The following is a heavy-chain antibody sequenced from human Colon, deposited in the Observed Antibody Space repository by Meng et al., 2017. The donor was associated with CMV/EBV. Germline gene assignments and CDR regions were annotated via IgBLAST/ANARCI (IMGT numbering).Heavy chain of an antibody. CDR2: IYVDGST. Sequence: EVQLEESGGGWIQPGGSMRLSGAAVGLRVSSNYMSWVRQAPGKGLEWVSVIYVDGSTYYAESVRGRFTISRDSSTNTVHLHLNSLRDDDSAVYYCARDLGGGDYFDYWGQGTLVTVSS. V-gene: IGHV3-53*01. CDR1: GLRVSSNY. J-gene: IGHJ4*02. D-gene: IGHD3-16*01. CDR3: ARDLGGGDYFDY.